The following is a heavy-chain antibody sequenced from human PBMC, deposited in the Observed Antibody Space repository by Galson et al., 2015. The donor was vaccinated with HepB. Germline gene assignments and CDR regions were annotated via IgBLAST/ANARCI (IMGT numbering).Heavy chain of an antibody. CDR1: GFTFSSYG. Sequence: SLRLSCAASGFTFSSYGMHWVRQAPGKGLEWVAVISYDGSNKYYADSVKGRFTISRDNSKNTLYLQMNSLRAEDTAVYYCAKSIVVVVAATGIDYWGQGTLVTVSS. CDR2: ISYDGSNK. CDR3: AKSIVVVVAATGIDY. D-gene: IGHD2-15*01. V-gene: IGHV3-30*18. J-gene: IGHJ4*02.